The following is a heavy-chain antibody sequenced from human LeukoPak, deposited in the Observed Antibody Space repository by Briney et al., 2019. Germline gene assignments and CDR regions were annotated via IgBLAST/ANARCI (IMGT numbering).Heavy chain of an antibody. CDR2: MNPNSGNT. CDR3: ARVGGDTVTNRY. J-gene: IGHJ4*02. Sequence: ASVTVSFMASGYTFTNYDINWVRQATGQGREWMGWMNPNSGNTGYAQKFQGRVTMTRNTSISTAYMELSSLRSEDTAVYYCARVGGDTVTNRYWGQGTLVTVSS. D-gene: IGHD4-17*01. CDR1: GYTFTNYD. V-gene: IGHV1-8*01.